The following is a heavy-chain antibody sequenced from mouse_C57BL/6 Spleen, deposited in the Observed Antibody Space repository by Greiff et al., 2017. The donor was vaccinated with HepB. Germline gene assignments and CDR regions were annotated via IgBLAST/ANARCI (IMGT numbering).Heavy chain of an antibody. V-gene: IGHV1-64*01. CDR3: AGAPLITTVVGY. CDR1: GYTFTSYW. Sequence: QVQLQQPGAELVKPGASVKLSCKASGYTFTSYWMHWVKQRPGQGLEWIGMIHPNSGSTNYNEKFKSKATLTVDKSSSKAYMQLSSLTSEDSAVYYCAGAPLITTVVGYWGQGTTLTVSS. D-gene: IGHD1-1*01. CDR2: IHPNSGST. J-gene: IGHJ2*01.